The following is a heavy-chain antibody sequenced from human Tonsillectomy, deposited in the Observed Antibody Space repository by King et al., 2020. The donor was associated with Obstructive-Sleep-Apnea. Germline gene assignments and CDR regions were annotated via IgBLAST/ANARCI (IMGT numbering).Heavy chain of an antibody. CDR2: IGWNSGNI. J-gene: IGHJ2*01. CDR3: AKASAVGSYWYFDL. Sequence: VQLVESGGGLVQPGRSLRLSCAASGFTFDDYAMNWVRQGPGKGLEWVSGIGWNSGNIVYADSVKGRFTISRDNAKNSLYLQMNSLSAEDTALYYCAKASAVGSYWYFDLWGRGTLVTVSS. CDR1: GFTFDDYA. D-gene: IGHD3-10*01. V-gene: IGHV3-9*01.